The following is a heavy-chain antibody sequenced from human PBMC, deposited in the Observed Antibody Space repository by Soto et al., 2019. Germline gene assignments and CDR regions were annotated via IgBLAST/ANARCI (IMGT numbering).Heavy chain of an antibody. D-gene: IGHD3-16*01. CDR3: ARDQHSDYIWGSTPDY. V-gene: IGHV3-7*01. J-gene: IGHJ4*02. CDR2: IKQDGSEK. CDR1: GFTFSSYW. Sequence: GGSLRLSCAASGFTFSSYWMSWVRQAPGKGLEWVANIKQDGSEKYYVDSVKGRFTISRDNAKNSLYLQMNSLRAEDTAVYYCARDQHSDYIWGSTPDYWGQGTLVTVSS.